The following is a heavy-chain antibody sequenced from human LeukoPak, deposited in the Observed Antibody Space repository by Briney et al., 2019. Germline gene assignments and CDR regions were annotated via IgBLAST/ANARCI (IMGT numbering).Heavy chain of an antibody. D-gene: IGHD6-13*01. CDR1: GFTFSCYA. Sequence: TGGSLRLSCAASGFTFSCYAMNWVRQAPGKGLEWVSSLSGSGGTTYYADSVKGRFTISRDNSKDTLYLQMNSLRAEDTAVYYCAKESSSSWDHFDYWGQGTLVTVSS. J-gene: IGHJ4*02. V-gene: IGHV3-23*01. CDR2: LSGSGGTT. CDR3: AKESSSSWDHFDY.